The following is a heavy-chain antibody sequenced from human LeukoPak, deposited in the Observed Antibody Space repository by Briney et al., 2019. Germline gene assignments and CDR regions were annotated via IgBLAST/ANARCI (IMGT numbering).Heavy chain of an antibody. CDR2: IYPGDSDT. V-gene: IGHV5-51*01. CDR3: ARLGFPAGYSSSWSDY. J-gene: IGHJ4*02. Sequence: GESLKISCKGSGYSFTSYWIGWVRQMPGKGLEWMGIIYPGDSDTRYSPSFQGQVTISADKSISTAYLQWSSLKASDTAMYYCARLGFPAGYSSSWSDYWGQGTLITVSS. CDR1: GYSFTSYW. D-gene: IGHD6-13*01.